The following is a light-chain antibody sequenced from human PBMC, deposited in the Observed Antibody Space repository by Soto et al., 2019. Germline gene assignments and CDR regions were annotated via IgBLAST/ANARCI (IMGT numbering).Light chain of an antibody. CDR1: QGVTSY. CDR3: LQLNTYPFT. Sequence: IPLTQSPSSLSASVGDRVTITRRASQGVTSYLAWYQQKPGKAPKLLIYAASTLQSGVPSRFSGSGSVTDFTLTISSLQPEDFATYYCLQLNTYPFTFGPGTKVEIK. CDR2: AAS. J-gene: IGKJ3*01. V-gene: IGKV1-9*01.